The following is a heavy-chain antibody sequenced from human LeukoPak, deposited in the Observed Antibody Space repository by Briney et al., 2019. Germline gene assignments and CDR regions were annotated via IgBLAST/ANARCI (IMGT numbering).Heavy chain of an antibody. CDR1: GFTFSSYA. D-gene: IGHD6-13*01. J-gene: IGHJ4*02. Sequence: GGSLRLSCAASGFTFSSYAMSWVRQAPGKGLEWVSAISGSGGSTYYADSVKGRFTISRGNSKNTLYLQMNSLRAEDTAVYYCAKAVGGSSWYGMTDYWGQGTLVTVSS. V-gene: IGHV3-23*01. CDR2: ISGSGGST. CDR3: AKAVGGSSWYGMTDY.